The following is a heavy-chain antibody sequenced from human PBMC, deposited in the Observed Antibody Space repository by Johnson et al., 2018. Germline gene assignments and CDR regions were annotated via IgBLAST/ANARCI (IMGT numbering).Heavy chain of an antibody. CDR1: GGSFSGYY. Sequence: QVQLQQWGAGLLKPSETVSLTCAVYGGSFSGYYWSWIRQPPGKGLEWIGEINHSGSTNYNPSLKSRVTILVDTSKNQFSLRLSSVTAAGTAVYYCARGTYCGGGRCYRKYLFSYYYMDVWGKGTTVTVSS. CDR3: ARGTYCGGGRCYRKYLFSYYYMDV. D-gene: IGHD2-15*01. J-gene: IGHJ6*03. V-gene: IGHV4-34*01. CDR2: INHSGST.